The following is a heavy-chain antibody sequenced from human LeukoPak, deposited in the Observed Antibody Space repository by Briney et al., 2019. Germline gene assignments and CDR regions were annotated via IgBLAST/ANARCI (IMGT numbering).Heavy chain of an antibody. D-gene: IGHD3-22*01. J-gene: IGHJ3*02. V-gene: IGHV4-4*07. CDR1: GGSISSYY. CDR3: ARAFHYYDSSAYYGRVHAFDI. Sequence: SETLSLTCTVSGGSISSYYWSWIRQPAGKGLEWIGRIYTSGSTNYNPSLKSRVTMSVDTSKNQFSLKLSSVTAADTAVYYCARAFHYYDSSAYYGRVHAFDIWGQGTMVNVSS. CDR2: IYTSGST.